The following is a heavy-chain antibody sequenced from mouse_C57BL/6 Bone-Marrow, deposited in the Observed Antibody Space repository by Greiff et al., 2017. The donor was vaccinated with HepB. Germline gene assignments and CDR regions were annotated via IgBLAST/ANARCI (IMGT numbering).Heavy chain of an antibody. D-gene: IGHD1-1*01. CDR1: GYTFTSYW. V-gene: IGHV1-55*01. CDR2: IYPGSGST. CDR3: ARGNYYGSSRAWFAY. J-gene: IGHJ3*01. Sequence: QVQLQQPGAELVKPGASVKMSCKASGYTFTSYWITWVKQRPGQGLEWIGDIYPGSGSTNYNEKFKSKATLTVDTSSSTAYMQLSSLTSEDSAVYYGARGNYYGSSRAWFAYWGQGTLVTVSA.